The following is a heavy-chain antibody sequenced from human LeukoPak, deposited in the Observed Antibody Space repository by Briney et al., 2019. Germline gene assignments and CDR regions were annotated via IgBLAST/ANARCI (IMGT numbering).Heavy chain of an antibody. CDR1: GFTLSNYD. Sequence: GGSLRLSCAASGFTLSNYDMNWVRQAPGKGLEWVSSISTSSRYIYYKDSVRGRFAISRDDAKNSLYLEMNSLRAEDTAVYYCARADCSSSTCYLRRSWFDPWGQGTLVTVSS. D-gene: IGHD2-2*01. CDR2: ISTSSRYI. J-gene: IGHJ5*02. V-gene: IGHV3-21*01. CDR3: ARADCSSSTCYLRRSWFDP.